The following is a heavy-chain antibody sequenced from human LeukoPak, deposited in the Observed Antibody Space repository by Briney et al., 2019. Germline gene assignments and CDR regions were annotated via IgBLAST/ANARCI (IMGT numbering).Heavy chain of an antibody. CDR1: GFTFSSYA. CDR3: VKVISPIGQWSTFDY. CDR2: ISSNGGST. D-gene: IGHD2-15*01. V-gene: IGHV3-64D*09. Sequence: GGSLRLSCAASGFTFSSYAMNWVRQAPGKGLEYVSAISSNGGSTYYADSVKGRFTISRDNSKNTLYLQMSSLRAEDTAVYYCVKVISPIGQWSTFDYWGQGTLVTVSS. J-gene: IGHJ4*02.